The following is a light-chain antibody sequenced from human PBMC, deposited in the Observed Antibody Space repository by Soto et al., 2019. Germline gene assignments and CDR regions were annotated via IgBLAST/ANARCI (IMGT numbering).Light chain of an antibody. CDR2: AAS. V-gene: IGKV1-39*01. CDR1: QSISSY. CDR3: QQSYSNTPT. Sequence: DIQMTQSPSSLSASVGDRVTITCGASQSISSYLNWYQQKQGKAPKLLIYAASSLQSGVPSRLSGSGSGTDFTITISSMKTEDFETYYCQQSYSNTPTFGQGTKVDIK. J-gene: IGKJ1*01.